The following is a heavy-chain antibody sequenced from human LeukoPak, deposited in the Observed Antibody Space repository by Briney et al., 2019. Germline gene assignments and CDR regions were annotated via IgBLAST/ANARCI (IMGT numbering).Heavy chain of an antibody. V-gene: IGHV3-48*03. D-gene: IGHD5-12*01. CDR3: ARDSKGYSGYDLGGGYDY. J-gene: IGHJ4*02. Sequence: GGSLRLSCAASGFTFSSLEMNWVRQAPGKGLEWVSYISTSGSTIYYADSVKGRFTISRDNAKNSLYLQMNSLRAEDTAVYYCARDSKGYSGYDLGGGYDYWGQGTLVTVSS. CDR1: GFTFSSLE. CDR2: ISTSGSTI.